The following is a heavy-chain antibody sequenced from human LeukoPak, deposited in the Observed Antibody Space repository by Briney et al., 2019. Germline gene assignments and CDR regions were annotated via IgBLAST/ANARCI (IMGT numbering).Heavy chain of an antibody. J-gene: IGHJ4*02. Sequence: SETLSLTCAVYGGSFSGYYWSWIRQPPGKGLEWIGEINHSGSTNYNPSLKSRVTISVDTSKNQFSLKLSSVTAADTAVYYCARGGRADYVWGSYRSRYYFDYWGQGTLVTVSS. CDR1: GGSFSGYY. D-gene: IGHD3-16*02. CDR3: ARGGRADYVWGSYRSRYYFDY. V-gene: IGHV4-34*01. CDR2: INHSGST.